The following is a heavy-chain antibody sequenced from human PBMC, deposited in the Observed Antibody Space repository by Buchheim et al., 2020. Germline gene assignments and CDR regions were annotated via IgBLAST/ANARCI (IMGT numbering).Heavy chain of an antibody. D-gene: IGHD1-26*01. CDR3: GKVDSAGTYYGMDV. V-gene: IGHV3-23*01. CDR2: ISGSGGTT. Sequence: EVQVLESGGGFVQPGGSLRLSCAASGFTFGNYAMRWVRQAPGKGLEWVSAISGSGGTTYYADSVKGRFTISRDNSKQTLYLQMNSLRAEDTAVYYCGKVDSAGTYYGMDVWGQGTT. J-gene: IGHJ6*02. CDR1: GFTFGNYA.